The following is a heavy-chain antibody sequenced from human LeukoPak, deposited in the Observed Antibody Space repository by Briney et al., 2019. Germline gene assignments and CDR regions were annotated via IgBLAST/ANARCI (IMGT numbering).Heavy chain of an antibody. V-gene: IGHV3-15*01. CDR1: GITFSDAW. J-gene: IGHJ4*02. CDR2: LKSKTDGETS. D-gene: IGHD1-1*01. Sequence: PGGSLRLSCEASGITFSDAWMSWVHQVPGKGLEWIALLKSKTDGETSDYAAPVKGRFTVSRNDAENTLFLQMDSLKIDDTAVYYCIANLDYWGQGTLVTVSS. CDR3: IANLDY.